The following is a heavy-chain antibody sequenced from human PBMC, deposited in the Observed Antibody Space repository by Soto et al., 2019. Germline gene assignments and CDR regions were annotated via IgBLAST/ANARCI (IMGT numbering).Heavy chain of an antibody. D-gene: IGHD3-16*02. CDR1: GDSVSSNSAA. V-gene: IGHV6-1*01. CDR2: TYYRSKWYN. CDR3: ARVPPRSYYFDY. J-gene: IGHJ4*02. Sequence: SPTLSLTCAISGDSVSSNSAAWNWIRQSPTRGLEWLGRTYYRSKWYNDYAVSVKSRITITPDTSKNQFSLQLNSVTPEDTAVYYCARVPPRSYYFDYWGQGTLVTVSS.